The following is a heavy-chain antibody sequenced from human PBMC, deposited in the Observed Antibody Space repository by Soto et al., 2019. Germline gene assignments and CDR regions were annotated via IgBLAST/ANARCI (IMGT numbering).Heavy chain of an antibody. D-gene: IGHD1-26*01. J-gene: IGHJ3*02. CDR1: GFTFSSYA. CDR2: ISYDGSNK. CDR3: AREIGGMVGADGDAFDI. V-gene: IGHV3-30-3*01. Sequence: QVQLVESGGGVVQPGRSLRLSCAASGFTFSSYAMHWVRQAPGKGLEWVAVISYDGSNKYCADSVKGRFTISRDNSKNTLYLQMNSLRAEDTAVYYCAREIGGMVGADGDAFDIWGQGTMVTVSS.